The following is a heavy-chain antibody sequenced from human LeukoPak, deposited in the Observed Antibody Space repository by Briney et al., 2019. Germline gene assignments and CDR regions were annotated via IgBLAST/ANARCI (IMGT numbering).Heavy chain of an antibody. Sequence: PSETLSLTCTVSGGSISSGDYYWSWIRQPPGKGLEWIGYIHHSGNAYYNPSLKSRVTISVDRSKNQFSLKLSSVTAADTAVYYCARASLWFDLSEPPQNWFDPWGQGTLVTVSS. CDR2: IHHSGNA. D-gene: IGHD3-10*01. CDR1: GGSISSGDYY. CDR3: ARASLWFDLSEPPQNWFDP. J-gene: IGHJ5*02. V-gene: IGHV4-30-2*01.